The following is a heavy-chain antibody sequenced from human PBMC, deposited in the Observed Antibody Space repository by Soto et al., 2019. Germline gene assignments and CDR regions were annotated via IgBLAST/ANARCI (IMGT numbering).Heavy chain of an antibody. V-gene: IGHV4-39*01. CDR3: ARFIVPATRPSDFAS. Sequence: SEALSLTCSVSGVSVTSTTYYWGWIRQPPGKGLEWIGNIHYGGITYYNPSLKSRVAMSVDTSKNQFSMTLDSVTVADTAVYYCARFIVPATRPSDFASWGQGPPVTV. J-gene: IGHJ4*02. D-gene: IGHD2-15*01. CDR1: GVSVTSTTYY. CDR2: IHYGGIT.